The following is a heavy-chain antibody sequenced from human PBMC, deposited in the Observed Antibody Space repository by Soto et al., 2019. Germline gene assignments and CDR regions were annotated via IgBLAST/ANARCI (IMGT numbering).Heavy chain of an antibody. Sequence: GGSLRLSCAASGFTFSSYGMHWVRQAPGKGLEWVAVIWYDGSNKYYADSVKGRFTISRDNSKNTLYLQMNSLRAEDTAVYYCARGHYSNYVGDFDYWGQGTLVTVSS. V-gene: IGHV3-33*01. CDR2: IWYDGSNK. D-gene: IGHD4-4*01. CDR1: GFTFSSYG. CDR3: ARGHYSNYVGDFDY. J-gene: IGHJ4*02.